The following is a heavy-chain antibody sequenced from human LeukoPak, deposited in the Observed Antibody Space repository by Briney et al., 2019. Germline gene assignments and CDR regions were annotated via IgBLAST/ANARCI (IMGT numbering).Heavy chain of an antibody. CDR3: VRDLHYSRLDY. Sequence: GGSLRLSCVASGFTFDDYAMDWVRQAPGKGLEWVSGISWNSGSIGYADSVKDRFTISRDNAKNSLFLQMENLRVEDTAFYYCVRDLHYSRLDYWGQGMLVAVSS. J-gene: IGHJ4*02. CDR2: ISWNSGSI. CDR1: GFTFDDYA. D-gene: IGHD4-11*01. V-gene: IGHV3-9*01.